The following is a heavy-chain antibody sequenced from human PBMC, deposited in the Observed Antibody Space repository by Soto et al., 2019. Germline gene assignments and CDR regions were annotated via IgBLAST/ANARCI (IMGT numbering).Heavy chain of an antibody. Sequence: QVQLVQSAAEVKKPGASVKVSCKTSGYTFTSYGISWVRQAPGQGLEWMGWISTYNGNTNYAQKFQGRATMTTDTSTTTAYMEVRSLKSDDPAVYYCARLLFLEWFDDYWGQGTLCTVSS. V-gene: IGHV1-18*04. J-gene: IGHJ4*02. D-gene: IGHD3-3*01. CDR1: GYTFTSYG. CDR3: ARLLFLEWFDDY. CDR2: ISTYNGNT.